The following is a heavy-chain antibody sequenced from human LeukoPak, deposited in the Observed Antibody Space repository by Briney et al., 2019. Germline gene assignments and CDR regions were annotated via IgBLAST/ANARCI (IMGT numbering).Heavy chain of an antibody. J-gene: IGHJ4*02. Sequence: GASVKVSCKASGYTFTSYYMHWVRQAPGQGLEWMGIINPSGGSTSYAQKFQGRVTMTRDMSTSTVYMELSSLRAEDTAVYYCARGNLLLWFGDYWGQGTLVTVSS. CDR2: INPSGGST. V-gene: IGHV1-46*01. D-gene: IGHD3-10*01. CDR3: ARGNLLLWFGDY. CDR1: GYTFTSYY.